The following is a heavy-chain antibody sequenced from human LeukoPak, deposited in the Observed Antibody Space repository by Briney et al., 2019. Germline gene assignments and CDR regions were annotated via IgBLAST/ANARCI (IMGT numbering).Heavy chain of an antibody. Sequence: PSETLSLTCAVSGDSISSNYCWRWVHQFPGKGLEWIGEVYRRGSTSYNPSLKSRVVISIDKSKNQYSPNLNSVTAADTAMYYCGRHAYGDSSAAFDIWGQGTMVIVSS. CDR3: GRHAYGDSSAAFDI. V-gene: IGHV4-4*02. CDR1: GDSISSNYC. CDR2: VYRRGST. J-gene: IGHJ3*02. D-gene: IGHD4-17*01.